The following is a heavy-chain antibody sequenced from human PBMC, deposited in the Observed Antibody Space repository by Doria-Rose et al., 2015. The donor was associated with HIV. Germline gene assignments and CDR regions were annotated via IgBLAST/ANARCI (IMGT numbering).Heavy chain of an antibody. J-gene: IGHJ4*02. V-gene: IGHV3-49*04. CDR2: IRSKAYGGTA. CDR3: TKSYNNFWSGSYYDY. Sequence: VKLVESGGGLVHAGRSLRLSCRVFGFTFADSAINWVRQAPGKGLEWLGFIRSKAYGGTAEYAASLKDRFTISRDDSNTIAYLHMNSLKTEDIAVYFCTKSYNNFWSGSYYDYVGPGKIGTVYS. D-gene: IGHD3-3*01. CDR1: GFTFADSA.